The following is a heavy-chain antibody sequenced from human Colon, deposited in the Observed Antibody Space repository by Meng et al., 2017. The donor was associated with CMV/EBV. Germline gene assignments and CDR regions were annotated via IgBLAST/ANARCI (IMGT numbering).Heavy chain of an antibody. CDR1: GFPFSSYE. D-gene: IGHD4-17*01. CDR3: ARGHAKMTTVTYFDS. Sequence: GESLKISCAASGFPFSSYEMNWVRQAPGKGLEWVSYISSSGSFIHYADSVKGRFTISRDNAKNSLYLQMNSLRAEDTAVYYCARGHAKMTTVTYFDSWGQGTLVTVSS. CDR2: ISSSGSFI. J-gene: IGHJ4*02. V-gene: IGHV3-48*03.